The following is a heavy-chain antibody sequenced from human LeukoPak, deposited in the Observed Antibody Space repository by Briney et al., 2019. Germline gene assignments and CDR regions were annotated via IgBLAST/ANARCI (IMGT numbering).Heavy chain of an antibody. CDR3: AREDPSGYYNRPIDY. V-gene: IGHV4-59*01. J-gene: IGHJ4*02. CDR2: IYYSGSI. D-gene: IGHD3-22*01. Sequence: PSETLSLTCTVSGASISSYYWSWIRQPPGKGLEWIGDIYYSGSIKYNPSLKSRVTMSVDTSKNQFSLKLSSVTAADTAIYYCAREDPSGYYNRPIDYWGQGTLVTVSS. CDR1: GASISSYY.